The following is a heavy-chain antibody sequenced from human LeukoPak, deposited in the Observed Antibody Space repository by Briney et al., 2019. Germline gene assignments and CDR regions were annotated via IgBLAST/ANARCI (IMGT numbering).Heavy chain of an antibody. CDR1: GGSFSGYY. Sequence: PSETLSLTCAVYGGSFSGYYWSWIRQPPGKGLEWIGEINHSGSTNYNPSLKSRVTISVDTSKNQFSPKLSSVTAADTAVYYCAGDEMATINARGYYYYGMDVWGQGTTVTVSS. V-gene: IGHV4-34*01. CDR2: INHSGST. J-gene: IGHJ6*02. D-gene: IGHD5-24*01. CDR3: AGDEMATINARGYYYYGMDV.